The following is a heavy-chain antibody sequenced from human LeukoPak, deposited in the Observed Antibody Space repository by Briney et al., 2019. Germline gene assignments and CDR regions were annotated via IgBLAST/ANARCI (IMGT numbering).Heavy chain of an antibody. Sequence: SETLSLTCAVSGGSISSGGYSWSWIRQPPGKGLEWIGYIYHSGSTCYNPSLKSRVTISVDRSKNQFSLKLSSVTAADTAVYYCARGTGDRYYYYGMDVWGQGTTVTVSS. D-gene: IGHD7-27*01. V-gene: IGHV4-30-2*01. J-gene: IGHJ6*02. CDR3: ARGTGDRYYYYGMDV. CDR2: IYHSGST. CDR1: GGSISSGGYS.